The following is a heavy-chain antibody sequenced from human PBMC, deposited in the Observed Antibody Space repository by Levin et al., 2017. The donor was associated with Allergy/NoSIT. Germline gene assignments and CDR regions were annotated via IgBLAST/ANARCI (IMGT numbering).Heavy chain of an antibody. CDR1: GGTFGSCA. CDR2: IIPIIGRA. CDR3: ARSREFSDSSSWYFDL. Sequence: PGGSLRLSCKASGGTFGSCALSWVRQAPGQALEWLGRIIPIIGRANYPQKFQGRVRINADESTNTAYMELSSLRSEDTAVYYCARSREFSDSSSWYFDLWGRGTLVSVSS. V-gene: IGHV1-69*11. D-gene: IGHD6-6*01. J-gene: IGHJ2*01.